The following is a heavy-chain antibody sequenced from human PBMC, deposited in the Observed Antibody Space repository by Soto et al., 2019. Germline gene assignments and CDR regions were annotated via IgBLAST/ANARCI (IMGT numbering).Heavy chain of an antibody. CDR3: ATDSGGPPLNSFDS. V-gene: IGHV4-31*03. CDR2: STYTGVT. D-gene: IGHD3-16*01. J-gene: IGHJ5*01. Sequence: NLALTSTVPQGCLRHSGHFWTWFRQRPGRGLEWIGYSTYTGVTYYSPSLQSRISISVDTSKNQFSLTLNSVTAADTAVYYCATDSGGPPLNSFDSWG. CDR1: QGCLRHSGHF.